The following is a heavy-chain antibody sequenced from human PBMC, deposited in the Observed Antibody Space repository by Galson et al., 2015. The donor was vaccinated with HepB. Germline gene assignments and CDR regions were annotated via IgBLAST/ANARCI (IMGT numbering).Heavy chain of an antibody. CDR2: ITSSSGSI. CDR3: ARDDNRDYGGNFDY. V-gene: IGHV3-48*01. Sequence: SLRLSCAASGFTFSSYSMNWVRQAPGKGLEWVSFITSSSGSIYYADSVKGRFTISRDNAKNSLSLQMNSLRAEDTAVYYCARDDNRDYGGNFDYWGQGTLVTVSS. CDR1: GFTFSSYS. J-gene: IGHJ4*02. D-gene: IGHD4-23*01.